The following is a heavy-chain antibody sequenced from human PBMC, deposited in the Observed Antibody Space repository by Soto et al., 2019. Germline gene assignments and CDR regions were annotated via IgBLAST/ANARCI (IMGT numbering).Heavy chain of an antibody. CDR3: ARDVEATIFDY. CDR2: IYWNGDST. V-gene: IGHV3-20*04. CDR1: GFTFDDYG. Sequence: EVQLVESGGGVVRPGGSLRLSCTASGFTFDDYGMRWVRQAPGKGLGWVSGIYWNGDSTDYADSVKGRFTISRDNAKNSLYLQMNSLRAEDTALYYCARDVEATIFDYWGQGTLVTVSS. J-gene: IGHJ4*02.